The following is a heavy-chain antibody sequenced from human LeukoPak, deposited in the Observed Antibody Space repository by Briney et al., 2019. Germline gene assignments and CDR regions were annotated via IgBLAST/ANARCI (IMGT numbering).Heavy chain of an antibody. CDR1: GDSISPNY. Sequence: SETLSLTCTVSGDSISPNYWSWIRQPPGKGLEWIGSIYHSGSTYYNPSLKSRVTISVDTSKNQFSLKLSSVTAADTAVYYCARSHQLFDWLLIWGQGTLVTVSS. CDR3: ARSHQLFDWLLI. J-gene: IGHJ4*02. CDR2: IYHSGST. D-gene: IGHD3-9*01. V-gene: IGHV4-38-2*02.